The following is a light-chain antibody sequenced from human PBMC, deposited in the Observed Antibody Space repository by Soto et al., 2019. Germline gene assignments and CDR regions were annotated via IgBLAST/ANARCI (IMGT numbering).Light chain of an antibody. CDR2: KAS. V-gene: IGKV1-5*03. Sequence: DIQMTQSPSILSASVGDRVTITCRASQSISSWLAWYQQKPGKAPNLLIHKASHLESGVPSRFSGSGSGTKFTLTIASLQPDDFATYYCQQYETFSGTFGPGTRLEI. CDR3: QQYETFSGT. J-gene: IGKJ5*01. CDR1: QSISSW.